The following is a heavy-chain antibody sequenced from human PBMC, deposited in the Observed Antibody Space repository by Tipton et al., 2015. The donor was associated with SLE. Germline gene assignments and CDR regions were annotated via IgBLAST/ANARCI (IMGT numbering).Heavy chain of an antibody. V-gene: IGHV1-18*01. D-gene: IGHD3-10*01. CDR2: ISAYNGNT. CDR1: GYTFTSYG. Sequence: QSGAEVKKPGASVKVSCKASGYTFTSYGISWVRQAPGQGLEWMGWISAYNGNTNYAQKLQGRVTMTTDTSTSTAHMELRSLRSDDTAVYYCARDGGLLWFRDRRYFDLWGRGTLVTVSS. J-gene: IGHJ2*01. CDR3: ARDGGLLWFRDRRYFDL.